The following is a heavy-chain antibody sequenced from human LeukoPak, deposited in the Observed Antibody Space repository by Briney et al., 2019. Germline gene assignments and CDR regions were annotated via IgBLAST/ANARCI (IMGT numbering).Heavy chain of an antibody. J-gene: IGHJ6*03. Sequence: GGSLRLSCAASGLFFSTNWMSWVRQAPGKGLEWVATIKPDGRDKYYVDSVKGRFTMSRDNGKNSVYLQMNSLRAEDTAVYFCAKEYGYDYNYFYSMDVWGKGTTVTISS. CDR2: IKPDGRDK. V-gene: IGHV3-7*01. CDR3: AKEYGYDYNYFYSMDV. D-gene: IGHD1-1*01. CDR1: GLFFSTNW.